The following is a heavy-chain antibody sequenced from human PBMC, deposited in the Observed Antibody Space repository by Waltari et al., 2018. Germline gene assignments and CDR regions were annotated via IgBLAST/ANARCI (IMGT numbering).Heavy chain of an antibody. CDR1: GYSFTSSG. CDR3: ARDYYSDYVFDY. V-gene: IGHV1-18*01. Sequence: QVQLVQSGSEVKNPGASVKVSCKASGYSFTSSGISWVRQAPGQGLEWMGWTSAHNDDTNYVQRFQGRLTMTTDTSTNTAYMELRSLTSDDTAVYFCARDYYSDYVFDYWGQGTLVIVSS. CDR2: TSAHNDDT. D-gene: IGHD4-17*01. J-gene: IGHJ4*02.